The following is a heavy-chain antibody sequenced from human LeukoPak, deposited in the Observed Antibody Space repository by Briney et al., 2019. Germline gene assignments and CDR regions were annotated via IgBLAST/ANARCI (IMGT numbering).Heavy chain of an antibody. V-gene: IGHV4-38-2*01. CDR2: IYHTGSA. CDR3: AMITSGAWWY. D-gene: IGHD3-16*01. Sequence: SATLSLTCSVSGYSFTSGHYWGWIRQPPGKGLEWIANIYHTGSAHYNPSLKSRVTISVDTSKNQFSLKLSSVTAADTAVYYCAMITSGAWWYWGQGTLVTVSS. CDR1: GYSFTSGHY. J-gene: IGHJ4*02.